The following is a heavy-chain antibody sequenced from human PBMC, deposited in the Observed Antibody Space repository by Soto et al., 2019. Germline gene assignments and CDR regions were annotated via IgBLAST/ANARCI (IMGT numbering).Heavy chain of an antibody. CDR2: IYYSGST. V-gene: IGHV4-59*08. CDR1: GGSISSYY. Sequence: SEILSLTCTVSGGSISSYYWSWIRQPPGKGLEWIGYIYYSGSTNYNPSLKSRVTISVDTSKNQFSLKLSSVTAADTAVYYCARRLPAAAPYFDYWGQGTLVTVSS. D-gene: IGHD2-2*01. CDR3: ARRLPAAAPYFDY. J-gene: IGHJ4*02.